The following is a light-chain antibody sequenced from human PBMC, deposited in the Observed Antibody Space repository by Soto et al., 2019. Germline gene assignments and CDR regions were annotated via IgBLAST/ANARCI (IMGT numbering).Light chain of an antibody. Sequence: EIQMTQSPSTLSASVGDRVTITCRASQSISTHLAWYQQKPGKAPEVLIYDASTLESGVPSRFSGSGSGTKFTLTISSLQPDDFATYYCQHYSSNLYTFGQGTKLEIK. V-gene: IGKV1-5*01. CDR2: DAS. CDR3: QHYSSNLYT. J-gene: IGKJ2*01. CDR1: QSISTH.